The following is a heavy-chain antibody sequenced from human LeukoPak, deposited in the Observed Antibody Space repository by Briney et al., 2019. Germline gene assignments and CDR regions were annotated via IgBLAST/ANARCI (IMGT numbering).Heavy chain of an antibody. CDR2: IYYSGST. D-gene: IGHD5-18*01. CDR3: ARQADGYGGYFDY. V-gene: IGHV4-59*01. Sequence: PSETLSLTCTVSGGSISSYYWSWIRQPPGKGLEWIGYIYYSGSTNYNPSLKSRVTISVDTSKDQFSLKLSSVTAADTAVYYCARQADGYGGYFDYWGQGTLVTVSS. J-gene: IGHJ4*02. CDR1: GGSISSYY.